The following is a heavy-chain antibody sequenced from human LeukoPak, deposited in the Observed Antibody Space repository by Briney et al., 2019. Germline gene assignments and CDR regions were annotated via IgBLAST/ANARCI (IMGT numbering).Heavy chain of an antibody. V-gene: IGHV3-7*01. Sequence: PGGSLRLSCASSGFTFSGYWMTWVRQAPGKGLEWVANIKKDGSVKYYVDSVKGRFTISRDNAKNSLYLQMNSLGAEDTAVYYCARGYFDCDYWGQGTLVTVSS. CDR3: ARGYFDCDY. J-gene: IGHJ4*02. D-gene: IGHD3-9*01. CDR1: GFTFSGYW. CDR2: IKKDGSVK.